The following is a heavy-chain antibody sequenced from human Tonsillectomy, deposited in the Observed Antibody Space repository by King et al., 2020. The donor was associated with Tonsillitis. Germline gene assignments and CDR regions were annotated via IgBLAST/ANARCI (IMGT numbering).Heavy chain of an antibody. D-gene: IGHD1-26*01. V-gene: IGHV1-69*01. CDR2: IIPIFGTA. CDR3: ARDGYSGSYYYYYMDV. CDR1: GGTFSNYA. J-gene: IGHJ6*03. Sequence: VQLVESGAEVKKPGSSVKVSCPASGGTFSNYAVSWVRQAPGQGLEWMGGIIPIFGTANYAQKFQGRVTITADESTSTAHMEVSSLRSEDTAVYYCARDGYSGSYYYYYMDVWGKGTTVTVSS.